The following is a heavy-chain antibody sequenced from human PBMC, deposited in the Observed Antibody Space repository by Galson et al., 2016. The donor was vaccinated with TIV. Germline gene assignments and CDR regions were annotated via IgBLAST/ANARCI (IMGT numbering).Heavy chain of an antibody. J-gene: IGHJ6*02. CDR1: GDSVSSNSA. D-gene: IGHD1/OR15-1a*01. CDR3: ARDRTLPGYYYNGMDV. V-gene: IGHV6-1*01. CDR2: TYYRSKWYN. Sequence: CANSGDSVSSNSAWNWIRQSPSRGLEWLGRTYYRSKWYNDYALSVKSRITINPDTSKNQFSLQLNSMTPEDTAVYYCARDRTLPGYYYNGMDVWGQGTTVTVSS.